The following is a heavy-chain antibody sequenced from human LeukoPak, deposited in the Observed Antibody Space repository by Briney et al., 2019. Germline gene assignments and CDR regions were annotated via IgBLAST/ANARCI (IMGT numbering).Heavy chain of an antibody. V-gene: IGHV3-30*18. D-gene: IGHD3-10*01. CDR3: AKEMGFRIREVMLGFFEY. J-gene: IGHJ4*02. Sequence: GRSLRLSCAASGFTFSSYGMHWVRQAPGKGLEWVAVISYDGSNKYYADSVKGRFTISRDNSKKTLYLEMNSLRAEDTAVYYCAKEMGFRIREVMLGFFEYWGQGTLVTVSS. CDR1: GFTFSSYG. CDR2: ISYDGSNK.